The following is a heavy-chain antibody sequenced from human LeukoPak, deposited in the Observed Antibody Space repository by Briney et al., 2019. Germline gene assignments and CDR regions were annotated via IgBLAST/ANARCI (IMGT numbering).Heavy chain of an antibody. CDR2: INSDGSST. D-gene: IGHD2-2*01. CDR1: GFTFSTYW. J-gene: IGHJ4*02. V-gene: IGHV3-74*01. CDR3: ATNVPAVTIFGY. Sequence: PGGSLRLSCAASGFTFSTYWMQWVRQAPGTGLVWVSLINSDGSSTNYADSVKGRFTISRDNAKNTLCLQMNSLRAEDTAVYYCATNVPAVTIFGYWGQGTLVTVSS.